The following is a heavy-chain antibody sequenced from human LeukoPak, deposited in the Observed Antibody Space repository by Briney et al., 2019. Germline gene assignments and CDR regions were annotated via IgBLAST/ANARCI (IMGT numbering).Heavy chain of an antibody. V-gene: IGHV1-2*02. CDR2: INPNSDGT. Sequence: ASVKVSCKASGYTFTGYYMHWVRQAPGQGLEWMGWINPNSDGTNYAQKFQGRVTMTRDTSISTAYMELSRLRSDDTAVYYCARDLAGAPFDYWGQGTLVTVSS. D-gene: IGHD1-26*01. CDR1: GYTFTGYY. J-gene: IGHJ4*02. CDR3: ARDLAGAPFDY.